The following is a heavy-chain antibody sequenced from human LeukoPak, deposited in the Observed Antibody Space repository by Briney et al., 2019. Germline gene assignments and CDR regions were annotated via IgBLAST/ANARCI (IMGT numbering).Heavy chain of an antibody. J-gene: IGHJ5*02. CDR3: ARGSPMIVENWFDP. CDR2: MNPNSGNT. V-gene: IGHV1-8*01. Sequence: ASVKVSCKASGYTFTSYDINWVRQATGQGLEWMGWMNPNSGNTGYAQKFQGRVTMTRNTSMSTAYMELSSLRSEDTAVYYCARGSPMIVENWFDPWGQGTLVTVSS. CDR1: GYTFTSYD. D-gene: IGHD3-22*01.